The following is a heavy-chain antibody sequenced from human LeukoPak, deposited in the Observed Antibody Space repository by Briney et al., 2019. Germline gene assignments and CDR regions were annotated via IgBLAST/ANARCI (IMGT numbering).Heavy chain of an antibody. CDR3: ARRSSGSYSPFDY. CDR2: IYPGDSDT. D-gene: IGHD3-10*01. Sequence: GESLKISCKGSGHSFTSYWIGWVRKMPGKGLEWMGIIYPGDSDTRYSPSFQGQVTISADKSISAAYLQWSSLKASDTAMYYCARRSSGSYSPFDYWGQGTLVTVSS. J-gene: IGHJ4*02. V-gene: IGHV5-51*01. CDR1: GHSFTSYW.